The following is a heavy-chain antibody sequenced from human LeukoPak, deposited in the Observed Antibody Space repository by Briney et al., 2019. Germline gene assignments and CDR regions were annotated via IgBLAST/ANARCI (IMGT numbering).Heavy chain of an antibody. J-gene: IGHJ4*02. CDR1: DGSISSGNYY. V-gene: IGHV4-31*03. Sequence: SETLSLTCTVSDGSISSGNYYWSWIRQHPGKGLEWIGYIYDSGSTYYNPSLKSRVTISVDTSKNQFSLKLSSVTAADTAVYYCARGGGYSYNNLDYWGQGILVTVSS. CDR3: ARGGGYSYNNLDY. CDR2: IYDSGST. D-gene: IGHD5-18*01.